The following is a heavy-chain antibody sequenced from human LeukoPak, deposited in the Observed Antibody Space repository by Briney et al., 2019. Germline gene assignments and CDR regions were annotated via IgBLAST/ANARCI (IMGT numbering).Heavy chain of an antibody. J-gene: IGHJ5*02. CDR2: ILYDGSNK. CDR1: GFTFSSYG. CDR3: AKGHQSSLNWFDP. V-gene: IGHV3-30*18. D-gene: IGHD6-6*01. Sequence: GGSLRLSCAASGFTFSSYGMHWVRQAPGKGLEWVAVILYDGSNKYYADSVKGRFTISRDNSKNTLYLQMNSLRAEDTAVYYCAKGHQSSLNWFDPWGQGTLVTVSS.